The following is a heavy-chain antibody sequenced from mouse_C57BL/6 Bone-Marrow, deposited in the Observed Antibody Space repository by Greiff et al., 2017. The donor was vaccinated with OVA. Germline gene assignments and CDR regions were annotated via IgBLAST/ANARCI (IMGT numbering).Heavy chain of an antibody. Sequence: EVQLQESGPELVKPGDSVKISCKASGYSFTGYFMNWVMQSHGKSLEWIGRINPYNGDTFYNQKFKGKATLTVDKSSSTAHMELRSLTSEDSAVYYCARSGGWLLRWYFDVWGTGTTVTVSS. CDR2: INPYNGDT. CDR1: GYSFTGYF. D-gene: IGHD2-3*01. V-gene: IGHV1-20*01. CDR3: ARSGGWLLRWYFDV. J-gene: IGHJ1*03.